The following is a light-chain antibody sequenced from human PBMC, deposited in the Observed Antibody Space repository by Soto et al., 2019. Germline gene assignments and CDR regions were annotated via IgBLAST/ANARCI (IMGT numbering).Light chain of an antibody. CDR1: SSDVGGYNY. Sequence: QSALTQPRSVSGSPGQSVTISCTGTSSDVGGYNYVSWYQQHPGKAPKLMIYDVNKRPSRVPDRFSGSKSGNTASLTISGLQAEDEADYYCCSYAGSYTWVFGGGTKLTVL. CDR2: DVN. V-gene: IGLV2-11*01. CDR3: CSYAGSYTWV. J-gene: IGLJ3*02.